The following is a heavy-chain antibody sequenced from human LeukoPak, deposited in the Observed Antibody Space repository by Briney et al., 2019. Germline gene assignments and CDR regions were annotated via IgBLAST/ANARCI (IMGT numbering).Heavy chain of an antibody. D-gene: IGHD3-3*01. CDR3: ARERVKAFDF. Sequence: GGSLRLSCAASGFTFSDSFMIWIRQAPGKGLEGVSYISFSCSTIYYADSVKGRFTISRDNAKNSLFLQMNSLRAADTAVYYCARERVKAFDFLGQGPLVTVSS. J-gene: IGHJ4*02. V-gene: IGHV3-11*01. CDR1: GFTFSDSF. CDR2: ISFSCSTI.